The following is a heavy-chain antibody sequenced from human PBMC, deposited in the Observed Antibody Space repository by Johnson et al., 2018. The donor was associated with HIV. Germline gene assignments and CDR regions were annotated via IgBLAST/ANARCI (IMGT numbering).Heavy chain of an antibody. V-gene: IGHV3-20*04. D-gene: IGHD3-22*01. CDR3: TKGEWDSRGYYTRGGAFAI. CDR2: INWNGGTT. CDR1: GFSFDDYG. Sequence: VQLVESGGGVVRPGGSLRLSCAASGFSFDDYGMNWVRQAPGKGLEWVSGINWNGGTTGYADSVKGRFTISRDNAKTSLYLQMKSLRAEDTAVYYCTKGEWDSRGYYTRGGAFAIWGQGTMVTVSS. J-gene: IGHJ3*02.